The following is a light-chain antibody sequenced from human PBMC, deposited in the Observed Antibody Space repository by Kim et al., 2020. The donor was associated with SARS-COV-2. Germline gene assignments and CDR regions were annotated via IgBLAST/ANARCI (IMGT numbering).Light chain of an antibody. J-gene: IGLJ2*01. CDR3: SSRDSSGDRVV. Sequence: ALGQTVRLTCQGDSLRNYYGTWYQQRPGQAPTLVLYGKYDRPSGVPDRFSGSASGNTASLTITGAQAEDEGDYYCSSRDSSGDRVVFGGGTQLTVL. CDR2: GKY. V-gene: IGLV3-19*01. CDR1: SLRNYY.